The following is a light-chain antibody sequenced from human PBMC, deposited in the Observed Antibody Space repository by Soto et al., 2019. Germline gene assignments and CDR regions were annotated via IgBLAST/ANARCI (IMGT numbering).Light chain of an antibody. CDR3: QHYGISPPWT. Sequence: EMVLTQSPGTLSLSPGERATLSCSASQTISVTYLAWYQQKPCRAPRILLYGASNRATGIPDRCSGSGSGTDFTLTISRLEPEDFAVDYCQHYGISPPWTFSQGTKVELK. J-gene: IGKJ1*01. CDR1: QTISVTY. CDR2: GAS. V-gene: IGKV3-20*01.